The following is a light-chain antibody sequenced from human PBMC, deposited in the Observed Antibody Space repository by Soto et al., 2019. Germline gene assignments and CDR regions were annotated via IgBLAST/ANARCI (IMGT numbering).Light chain of an antibody. CDR3: QQYGSSMGT. CDR1: QSVSSNY. J-gene: IGKJ1*01. V-gene: IGKV3-20*01. Sequence: EIVLTQSPGTLSLSPGEGATLSCRASQSVSSNYLAWYQQKPGQAPRLLIYGASSRATGIPDRCSGSGSGTDFTLTISRLEPEDFGVYYCQQYGSSMGTFGQGTKVEIK. CDR2: GAS.